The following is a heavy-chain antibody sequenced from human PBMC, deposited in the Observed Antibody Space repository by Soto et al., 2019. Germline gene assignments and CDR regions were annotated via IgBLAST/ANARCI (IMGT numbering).Heavy chain of an antibody. D-gene: IGHD2-2*01. V-gene: IGHV1-18*01. CDR2: ISGYNGNT. J-gene: IGHJ5*02. CDR1: GYIFINYG. CDR3: ARDEVPAANWLDR. Sequence: ASVKVSCKASGYIFINYGITWVRQAPGQGLEWMGWISGYNGNTKYADKLQGRVTMTTDTSTTTAYMELRSLGSDDTAVYYCARDEVPAANWLDRWGQGTLVTVSS.